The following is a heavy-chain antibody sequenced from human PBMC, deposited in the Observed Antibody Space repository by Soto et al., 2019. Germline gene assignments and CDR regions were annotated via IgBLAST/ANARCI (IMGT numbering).Heavy chain of an antibody. CDR3: ARDLRFDYGGQPL. CDR1: GFTFSSYG. D-gene: IGHD4-17*01. CDR2: ISSGGSNT. J-gene: IGHJ4*02. V-gene: IGHV3-30*03. Sequence: QVQLVESGGGVVQPGRSLRLSCAASGFTFSSYGMHWVRQAPGRGLEWVAVISSGGSNTYYADSVKGRFTISRDNSKNTLCLQMNSLRAEDTAVYYCARDLRFDYGGQPLWGQGTLVTVSS.